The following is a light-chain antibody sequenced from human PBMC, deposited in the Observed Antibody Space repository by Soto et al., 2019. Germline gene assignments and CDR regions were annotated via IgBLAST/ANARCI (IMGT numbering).Light chain of an antibody. Sequence: QSVLTQPPSASGTPGQRVTISCSGSSSNIGINTVNWYQQLPGAAPKLLIYSNNQRPSGVPDRFSASKTGTSASLATSGLPSEDGDEYYCAAWDDGLSAPVFGGGTKLTV. CDR2: SNN. CDR1: SSNIGINT. V-gene: IGLV1-44*01. CDR3: AAWDDGLSAPV. J-gene: IGLJ3*02.